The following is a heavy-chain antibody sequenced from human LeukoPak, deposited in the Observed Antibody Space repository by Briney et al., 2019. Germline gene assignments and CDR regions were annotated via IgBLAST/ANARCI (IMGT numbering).Heavy chain of an antibody. V-gene: IGHV3-21*01. Sequence: GGSLRLSCAASGFTFSSYSMNWVRQAPGKGLEWVSSISSSSSYIYYADSVKGRFTISRDNAKNSLYLQMNSLRAEDTAVYYCARDGEAYYDFWSGYYHRYYFDYWGQGTLVTVSS. CDR2: ISSSSSYI. CDR1: GFTFSSYS. J-gene: IGHJ4*02. CDR3: ARDGEAYYDFWSGYYHRYYFDY. D-gene: IGHD3-3*01.